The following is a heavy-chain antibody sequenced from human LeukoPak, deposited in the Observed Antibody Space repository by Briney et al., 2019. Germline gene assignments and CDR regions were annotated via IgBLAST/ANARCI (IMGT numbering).Heavy chain of an antibody. J-gene: IGHJ4*02. CDR3: AGDWSGYQYYLDS. V-gene: IGHV3-21*01. CDR1: GFTFSTYN. D-gene: IGHD3-3*01. Sequence: TTGGSLRLSCAASGFTFSTYNMNWVRQAPGKGLRWVSSISSRSTYIYYADSVKGRFTISRDNAKNSLYLQMNSLRAEDTAVYFCAGDWSGYQYYLDSWGQGTLVTVSS. CDR2: ISSRSTYI.